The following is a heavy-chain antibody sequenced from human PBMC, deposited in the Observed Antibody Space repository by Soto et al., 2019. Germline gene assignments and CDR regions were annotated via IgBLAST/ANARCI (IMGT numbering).Heavy chain of an antibody. CDR3: ARDRGGQSSIAASNWFDP. Sequence: SETLSLTCTVSGGSISSYYWSWIRQPPGKGLEWIGYIYYSGSTNYNPSLKSRVTISVDTSKNQFSLKLSSVTAADTAVYYCARDRGGQSSIAASNWFDPWGQGTLVTVSS. V-gene: IGHV4-59*01. D-gene: IGHD6-6*01. CDR2: IYYSGST. CDR1: GGSISSYY. J-gene: IGHJ5*02.